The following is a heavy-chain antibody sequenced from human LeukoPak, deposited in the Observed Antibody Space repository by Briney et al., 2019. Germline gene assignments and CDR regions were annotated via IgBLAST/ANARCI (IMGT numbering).Heavy chain of an antibody. V-gene: IGHV3-21*01. CDR3: ARDKCSSTSCSWFDP. CDR1: GFTSSSYS. CDR2: ISSSSSYI. Sequence: GGSLRLSCAASGFTSSSYSMNWVRQAPGKGLEWVSSISSSSSYIYYADSVKGRFTISRDNAKNSLYLQMNSLRAEDTAVYYCARDKCSSTSCSWFDPWGQGTLVTVSS. D-gene: IGHD2-2*01. J-gene: IGHJ5*02.